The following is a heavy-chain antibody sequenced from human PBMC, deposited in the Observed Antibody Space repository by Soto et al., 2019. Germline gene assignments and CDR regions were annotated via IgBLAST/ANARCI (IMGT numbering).Heavy chain of an antibody. CDR2: IWYDGSNK. Sequence: QVQLVESGGGVVQPGRSLRLSCAASGFTFSSYGMHWVRQAPGKGLEWVAVIWYDGSNKYYADSVKGRFTISRDNSKNTLYLHMNSLRAEDTAVYYCASEVGSGYDYVGYYYYGMDVWGQGTTVTVSS. CDR1: GFTFSSYG. J-gene: IGHJ6*02. D-gene: IGHD5-12*01. CDR3: ASEVGSGYDYVGYYYYGMDV. V-gene: IGHV3-33*01.